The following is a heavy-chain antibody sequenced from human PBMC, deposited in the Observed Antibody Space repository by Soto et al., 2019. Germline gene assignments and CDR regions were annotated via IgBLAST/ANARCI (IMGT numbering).Heavy chain of an antibody. CDR3: AKDYLWTGFDP. J-gene: IGHJ5*02. Sequence: ETLSLTCTVSNGSISTYYWSWVRQAPGKGLEWIGYVYYSGTTNYNPSLKSRVTISVDTSKNQFSLKLKSVTAADTAVYYCAKDYLWTGFDPWGQGILVTVSS. V-gene: IGHV4-59*01. D-gene: IGHD2-21*01. CDR2: VYYSGTT. CDR1: NGSISTYY.